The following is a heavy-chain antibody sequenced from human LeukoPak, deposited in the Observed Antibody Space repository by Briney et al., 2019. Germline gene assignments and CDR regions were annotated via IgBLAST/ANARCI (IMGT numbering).Heavy chain of an antibody. CDR2: ISAYNGNT. D-gene: IGHD1-26*01. CDR1: GYTFTSYG. CDR3: ARDLGIYSSLDY. Sequence: ASVKVSCKTSGYTFTSYGISWVRQATGQGLEWMGWISAYNGNTNYAQKLQDRVTMTTDTSTSTAYMELRSLRSDDTAVYYCARDLGIYSSLDYWGQGTLVTVSS. J-gene: IGHJ4*02. V-gene: IGHV1-18*01.